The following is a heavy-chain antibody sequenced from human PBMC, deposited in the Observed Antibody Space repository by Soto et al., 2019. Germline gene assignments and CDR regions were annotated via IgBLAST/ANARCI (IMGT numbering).Heavy chain of an antibody. CDR3: ARGGSTSLDFDY. J-gene: IGHJ4*02. V-gene: IGHV4-31*03. CDR2: IYYSGST. D-gene: IGHD3-10*01. Sequence: QVQLQESGPGLVKPSQTLSLTCTVSGGSISSGGYYWSWIRQHPGKGLEWIGYIYYSGSTYYNPSLKSRXXIXVXXPKNQFSLKLSSVTAADTAVYYCARGGSTSLDFDYWGQGTLVTVSS. CDR1: GGSISSGGYY.